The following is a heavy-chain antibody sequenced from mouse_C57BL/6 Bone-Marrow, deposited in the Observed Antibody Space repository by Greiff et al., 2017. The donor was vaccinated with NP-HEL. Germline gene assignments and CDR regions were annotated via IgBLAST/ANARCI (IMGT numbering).Heavy chain of an antibody. V-gene: IGHV1-76*01. CDR3: ARKRATVESYFDV. CDR2: IYPGSGNT. J-gene: IGHJ1*03. CDR1: GYTFTDYY. D-gene: IGHD1-1*01. Sequence: VQLQQSGAELVRPGASVKLSCKASGYTFTDYYINWVKQRPGQGLEWIVRIYPGSGNTYYNEKFKGKATLTAEKSSSTAYMQLSSLTSEDSAVYVCARKRATVESYFDVWGTGTTVTVSS.